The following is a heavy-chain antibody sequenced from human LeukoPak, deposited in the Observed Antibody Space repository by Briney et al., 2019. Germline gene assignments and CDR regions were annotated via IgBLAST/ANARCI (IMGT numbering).Heavy chain of an antibody. J-gene: IGHJ4*02. Sequence: SQTLSLTCTVSGGSISSGSYYWSWIRQPAGKGLEWIGRVSTSGSTNYTPSLESRVNISIDTSKNQFSLKLSSVTAADTAVYYCARVPTMVSYYFDSWGQGTLVTVSS. V-gene: IGHV4-61*02. D-gene: IGHD3-10*01. CDR2: VSTSGST. CDR1: GGSISSGSYY. CDR3: ARVPTMVSYYFDS.